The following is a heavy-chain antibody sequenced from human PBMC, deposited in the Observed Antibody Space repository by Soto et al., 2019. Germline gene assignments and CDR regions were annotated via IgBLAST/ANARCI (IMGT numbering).Heavy chain of an antibody. D-gene: IGHD3-10*01. J-gene: IGHJ4*02. CDR2: INPNSGGT. Sequence: ASVKVSCKASGHTFTGYYMHWVRQAPGQGLEWMGWINPNSGGTNYAQKFQGWVTMTRDTSISTAYMELSRLRSDDTAVYYCARSFPVREYYFDYWGQGTLVTVSS. V-gene: IGHV1-2*04. CDR3: ARSFPVREYYFDY. CDR1: GHTFTGYY.